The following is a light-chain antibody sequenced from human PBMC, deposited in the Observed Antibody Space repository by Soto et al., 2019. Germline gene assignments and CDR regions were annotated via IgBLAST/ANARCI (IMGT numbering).Light chain of an antibody. CDR1: SSDVGTYNS. Sequence: QSVLTQPASVSGSPGQSITVSCTGSSSDVGTYNSVSCYQQHPGKAPKLIIYDVSNRPSGVSNRFSGSKSGNTASLTISGLQTEDEADYYCGSYTSSSSWVFGGGTKLTVL. CDR3: GSYTSSSSWV. V-gene: IGLV2-14*03. CDR2: DVS. J-gene: IGLJ3*02.